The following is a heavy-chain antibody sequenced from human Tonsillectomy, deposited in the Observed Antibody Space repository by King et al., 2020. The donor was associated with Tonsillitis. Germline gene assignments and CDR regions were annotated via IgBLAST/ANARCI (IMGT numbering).Heavy chain of an antibody. V-gene: IGHV1-69*01. CDR2: IIPIFGRA. J-gene: IGHJ6*02. CDR1: GGTFTTYA. Sequence: QLVQSGAEVKKPGSSVKVSCKVSGGTFTTYAINWVRQAPGQGLEGMGDIIPIFGRANYAQKFQGRVTITADESTSTAYMELNRLRSEETAVYYCARDLDGMDVWGQGTTVTVSS. CDR3: ARDLDGMDV.